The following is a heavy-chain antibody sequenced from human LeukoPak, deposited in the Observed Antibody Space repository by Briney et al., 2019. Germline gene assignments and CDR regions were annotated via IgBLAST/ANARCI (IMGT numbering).Heavy chain of an antibody. D-gene: IGHD4-17*01. V-gene: IGHV3-23*01. CDR3: ARVTLTTANFAS. J-gene: IGHJ4*02. CDR1: GFTFSSYA. Sequence: GGSLRLSCAASGFTFSSYAFNWVRQTPGKGLEWVSAISNDGINTYSADSVKGRFTFSRDNSKATLYLQMNSLRVEDTAQYYCARVTLTTANFASWGQGTLVTVSS. CDR2: ISNDGINT.